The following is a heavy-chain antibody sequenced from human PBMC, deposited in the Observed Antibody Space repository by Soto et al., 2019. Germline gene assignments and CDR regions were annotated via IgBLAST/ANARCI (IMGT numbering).Heavy chain of an antibody. J-gene: IGHJ4*02. CDR1: GGSISSYY. Sequence: QVQLQESGPGLVKPSETLSLTCNVSGGSISSYYWSWIRQPPGKGLEWIGYIYYSGSTNYNPSLKSRDTISVDTSKIQFSRKLSSVTAADTAVYYCARVLAARPHLGLLDYWGQGTLVTVSS. V-gene: IGHV4-59*01. CDR3: ARVLAARPHLGLLDY. CDR2: IYYSGST. D-gene: IGHD6-6*01.